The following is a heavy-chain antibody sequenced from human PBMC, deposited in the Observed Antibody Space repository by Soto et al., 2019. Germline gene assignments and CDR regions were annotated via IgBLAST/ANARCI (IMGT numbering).Heavy chain of an antibody. CDR2: IYYVGST. D-gene: IGHD1-26*01. CDR3: ARHGASGSYYSPLDY. Sequence: PSETLSLTCTVSTGSISSYYWSWIRQPPGKGLEWVGHIYYVGSTNSNPSLKRRVTVSVDTSTNQFSLKLTSVTAADTAVYYCARHGASGSYYSPLDYWSQGTLVTVSS. CDR1: TGSISSYY. V-gene: IGHV4-59*08. J-gene: IGHJ4*02.